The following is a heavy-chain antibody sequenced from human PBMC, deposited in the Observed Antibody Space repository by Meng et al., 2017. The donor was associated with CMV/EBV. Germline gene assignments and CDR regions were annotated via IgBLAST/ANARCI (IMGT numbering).Heavy chain of an antibody. V-gene: IGHV1-2*02. CDR3: ATYIGNYINWYFDL. CDR1: GYLFKRHS. D-gene: IGHD1-7*01. Sequence: SGGGETRHETSGRVSSNESGYLFKRHSLPWVRQARGEWLGWMGCNNPNSSGTNYAQKFQGRVTMSRDTSISTAYMELSRLKSDDTAVYYCATYIGNYINWYFDLWGRGTLVTVSS. J-gene: IGHJ2*01. CDR2: NNPNSSGT.